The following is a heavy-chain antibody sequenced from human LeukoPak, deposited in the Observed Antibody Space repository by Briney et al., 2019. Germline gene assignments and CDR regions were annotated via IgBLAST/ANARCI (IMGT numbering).Heavy chain of an antibody. J-gene: IGHJ4*02. D-gene: IGHD2-15*01. V-gene: IGHV3-7*01. Sequence: GGSLRLSCAASGFTFSSYWMSWVRQAPGKGLAWVANIKQDGSEKYYVDSVKGRFTISRDNTKNSLYLQMNSLRAEDTAVYYCARMTKGYCSGGSCYYFDYWGQGTLVTVSS. CDR1: GFTFSSYW. CDR2: IKQDGSEK. CDR3: ARMTKGYCSGGSCYYFDY.